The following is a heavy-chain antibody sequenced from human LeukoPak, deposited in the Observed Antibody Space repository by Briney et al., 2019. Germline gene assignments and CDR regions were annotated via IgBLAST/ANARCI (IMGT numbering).Heavy chain of an antibody. Sequence: SETLSLTCTVSGGSISSYYWSWIRQPAGKGLEWIGRIYASGSTNYNPSLKSRVAMSVDTSKNQFSLKLSSVTAADTAVYYCAKAVWFGELSGFDYWGQGTLVTVSS. CDR2: IYASGST. CDR3: AKAVWFGELSGFDY. V-gene: IGHV4-4*07. J-gene: IGHJ4*02. D-gene: IGHD3-10*01. CDR1: GGSISSYY.